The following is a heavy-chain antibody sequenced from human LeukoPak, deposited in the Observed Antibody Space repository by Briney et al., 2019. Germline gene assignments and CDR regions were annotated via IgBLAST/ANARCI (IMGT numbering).Heavy chain of an antibody. J-gene: IGHJ4*02. D-gene: IGHD6-13*01. CDR1: GFTFSSYA. Sequence: GGSLRLSCAASGFTFSSYAMSWVRQAPGKGLEWVSGISWNSGSIGYADSVKGRFTISRDNAKNSLYLQMNSLRAEDTALYYCAKDRSYSSSWLFDYWGQGTLVTVSS. CDR3: AKDRSYSSSWLFDY. CDR2: ISWNSGSI. V-gene: IGHV3-9*01.